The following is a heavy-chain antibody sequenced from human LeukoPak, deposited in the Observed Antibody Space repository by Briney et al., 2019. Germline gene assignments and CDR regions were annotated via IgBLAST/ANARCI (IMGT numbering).Heavy chain of an antibody. CDR2: ISAYNGNT. Sequence: ASVKVSCKASGYTFTSYGISWVRQAPGQGLEWMGWISAYNGNTNYAQKLQGRVTMTTDTSTSTAYMELRSLRSDDTAVYYCARHYDILTGYLETYNSFDPWGQGTLVTVSS. CDR1: GYTFTSYG. D-gene: IGHD3-9*01. CDR3: ARHYDILTGYLETYNSFDP. J-gene: IGHJ5*02. V-gene: IGHV1-18*01.